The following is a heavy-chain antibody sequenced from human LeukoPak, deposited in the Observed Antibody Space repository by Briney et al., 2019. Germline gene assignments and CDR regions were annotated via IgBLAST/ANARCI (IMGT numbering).Heavy chain of an antibody. CDR1: GGSISNTNW. V-gene: IGHV4-4*02. Sequence: SETLSLTCGVSGGSISNTNWWTWVRQPPGKGLEWIGEVNLQGSTNYNPSPKSRVAISVDKSENHISLKLTSVTAADTAVYYCAREGGPYRPLDYSGQGTLVTVAS. CDR3: AREGGPYRPLDY. J-gene: IGHJ4*02. CDR2: VNLQGST.